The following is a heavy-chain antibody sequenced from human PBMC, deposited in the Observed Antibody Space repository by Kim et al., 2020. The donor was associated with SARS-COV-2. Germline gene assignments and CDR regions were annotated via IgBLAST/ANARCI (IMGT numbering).Heavy chain of an antibody. CDR1: GFTFSSYS. V-gene: IGHV3-48*02. CDR2: ISSSSSTI. J-gene: IGHJ3*02. D-gene: IGHD3-10*01. CDR3: ASRAGLWFGDFAFDI. Sequence: GGSLRLSCAASGFTFSSYSMNWVRQAPGKGLEWVSYISSSSSTIYYADSVKGRFTISRDNAKNSLYLQMNSLRDEDTAVYYCASRAGLWFGDFAFDIWGQGTMVTVSS.